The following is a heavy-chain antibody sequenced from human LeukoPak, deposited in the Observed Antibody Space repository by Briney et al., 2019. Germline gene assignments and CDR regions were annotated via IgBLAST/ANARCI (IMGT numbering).Heavy chain of an antibody. CDR3: AKGSNWNLFHYYYMDV. Sequence: GGSLRLSCAASGFTFSSYGMHWVRQAPGKGLEWVAVISYDGSNKYYADSVKGRFTISRDNSKNTLYLQMNSLRAEDTAVYYCAKGSNWNLFHYYYMDVWGEGTTVTVSS. J-gene: IGHJ6*03. D-gene: IGHD1-20*01. V-gene: IGHV3-30*18. CDR2: ISYDGSNK. CDR1: GFTFSSYG.